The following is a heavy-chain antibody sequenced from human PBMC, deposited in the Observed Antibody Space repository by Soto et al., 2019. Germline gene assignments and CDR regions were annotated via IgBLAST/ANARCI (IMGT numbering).Heavy chain of an antibody. J-gene: IGHJ3*02. CDR1: GYTFTGYY. CDR3: ARGSGWSGDAFDI. V-gene: IGHV1-2*02. CDR2: INPNSGGT. Sequence: ASVKVSCKASGYTFTGYYMHWVRQAPGQGLEWMGWINPNSGGTNYAQKFQGRVTMTRGTSISTAYMELSRLRSDDTAVYYCARGSGWSGDAFDIWGQGTMVTVS. D-gene: IGHD6-19*01.